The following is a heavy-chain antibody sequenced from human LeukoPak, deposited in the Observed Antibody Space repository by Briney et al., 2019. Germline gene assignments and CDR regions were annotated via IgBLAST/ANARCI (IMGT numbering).Heavy chain of an antibody. Sequence: SQTLSLTCAISGDSVSTNSAAWNWIGQSPSRGLEWLGRTYYRSKWYNEYAVSVRSRITIDADTSKNQFSVHLNSVTPEDTAVYYCARELWGFDYWGRGTLVTVSS. CDR3: ARELWGFDY. J-gene: IGHJ4*02. D-gene: IGHD7-27*01. V-gene: IGHV6-1*01. CDR2: TYYRSKWYN. CDR1: GDSVSTNSAA.